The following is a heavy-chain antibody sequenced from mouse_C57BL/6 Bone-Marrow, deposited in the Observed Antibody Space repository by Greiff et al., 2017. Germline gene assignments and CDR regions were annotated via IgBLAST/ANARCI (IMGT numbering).Heavy chain of an antibody. D-gene: IGHD2-1*01. CDR2: IHPNSGST. V-gene: IGHV1-64*01. CDR1: GYTFTSYW. J-gene: IGHJ3*01. Sequence: QVQLKQPGAELVKPGASVKLSCKASGYTFTSYWMHWVKQRPGQGLEWIGMIHPNSGSTNYNEKFKSKATLTVDKSSSTAYMQLSSRTSEDSAVYYCARTGIYYGNFWFAYWGQGTLVTVSA. CDR3: ARTGIYYGNFWFAY.